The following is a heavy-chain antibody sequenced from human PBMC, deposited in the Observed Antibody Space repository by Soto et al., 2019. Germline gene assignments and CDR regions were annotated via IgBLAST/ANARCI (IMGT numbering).Heavy chain of an antibody. CDR2: TRHDGSNT. Sequence: QVQLVQSGGGVVQPGRSLTLSCEASGFNFRDYGMHWVRQAPGKGLEWVAITRHDGSNTHYEDSVRGRFTISRDNSRNTLYLQMNSLRVEDTALYYCARDGVGITTFFGYLDYWGQGALITVSS. CDR3: ARDGVGITTFFGYLDY. V-gene: IGHV3-33*01. D-gene: IGHD1-26*01. J-gene: IGHJ4*02. CDR1: GFNFRDYG.